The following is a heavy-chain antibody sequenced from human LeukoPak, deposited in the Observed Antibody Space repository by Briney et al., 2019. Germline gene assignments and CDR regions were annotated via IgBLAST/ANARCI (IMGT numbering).Heavy chain of an antibody. Sequence: GGSLRLSCAASGFTFSSSAMSWVRQAPGKGLEWVSAISNNGGYTYYADSVQGRFTISRDNSKSTLCLQMNSLRAEDTAVYYCAKMLVSGIVVVISYFDYWGQGTLVTVSS. CDR3: AKMLVSGIVVVISYFDY. V-gene: IGHV3-23*01. CDR2: ISNNGGYT. D-gene: IGHD3-22*01. CDR1: GFTFSSSA. J-gene: IGHJ4*02.